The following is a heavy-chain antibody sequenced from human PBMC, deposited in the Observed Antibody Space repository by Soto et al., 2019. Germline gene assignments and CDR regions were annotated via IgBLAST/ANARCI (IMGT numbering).Heavy chain of an antibody. CDR2: TYYRSKWYN. CDR3: ARDLKAAGIWRSGWYYNWFEP. D-gene: IGHD6-19*01. V-gene: IGHV6-1*01. CDR1: VDSVSSNSAA. J-gene: IGHJ5*02. Sequence: SQTLSLTCAISVDSVSSNSAAWNWIIQSPSRGLEWLGRTYYRSKWYNDYAVSVKSRITINPDTSKNQFSLQLNSVTPEDTAVYYCARDLKAAGIWRSGWYYNWFEPWGQGTLVTLS.